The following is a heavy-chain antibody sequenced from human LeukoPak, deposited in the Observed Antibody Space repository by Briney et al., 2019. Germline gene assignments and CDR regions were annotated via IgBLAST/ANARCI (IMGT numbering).Heavy chain of an antibody. CDR2: INPNSGGT. CDR3: ARDWDCSSTSCYRDY. V-gene: IGHV1-2*02. Sequence: ASVKVSCKASGYTFTGYYMHWVRQAPGQGLEWMGWINPNSGGTNYAQKLQGRVTMTTDTSTSTAYMELRSLRSDDTALYYCARDWDCSSTSCYRDYWGQGTLVTVSS. CDR1: GYTFTGYY. J-gene: IGHJ4*02. D-gene: IGHD2-2*01.